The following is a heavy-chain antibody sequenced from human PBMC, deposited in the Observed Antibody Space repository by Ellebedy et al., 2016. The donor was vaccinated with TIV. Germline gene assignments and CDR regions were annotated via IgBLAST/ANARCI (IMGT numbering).Heavy chain of an antibody. V-gene: IGHV3-30*18. D-gene: IGHD3-10*01. J-gene: IGHJ5*02. CDR3: AKDLAHPGNWFDP. Sequence: GGSLRLXCAASGFNFGRKLMAWVRQGPGKGLEWVAGISSDGSFGHSVDSVKGRFTISRDNSMNTLYLEMNSLRPEDTAVYFCAKDLAHPGNWFDPWGQGTLVTVSS. CDR2: ISSDGSFG. CDR1: GFNFGRKL.